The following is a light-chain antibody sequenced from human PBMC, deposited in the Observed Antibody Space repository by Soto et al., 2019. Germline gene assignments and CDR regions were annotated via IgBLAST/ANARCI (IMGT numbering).Light chain of an antibody. Sequence: QSALTQPPSASGTPGQRGTISCSGSSSNIGSKTVNWYQQLPGTAPKLLIYGSDQRPSGVPDRFSGSKSGTSASLTISGLQAEDEADYYCTSYTITSPYVFGTGTKVTVL. CDR1: SSNIGSKT. CDR3: TSYTITSPYV. V-gene: IGLV1-44*01. J-gene: IGLJ1*01. CDR2: GSD.